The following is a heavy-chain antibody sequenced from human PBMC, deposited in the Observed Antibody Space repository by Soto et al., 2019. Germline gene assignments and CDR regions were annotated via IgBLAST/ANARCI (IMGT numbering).Heavy chain of an antibody. D-gene: IGHD2-8*02. CDR2: INAGNGNT. Sequence: ASVKVSCKSSGYTFTSYAMHWVRQAPGQRLERMGWINAGNGNTKYSQKFQGRVTITRDTSISTAYMELSSLRSEDTAVYYCVLVHGYSYLDVWGKGTTVTVSS. J-gene: IGHJ6*03. V-gene: IGHV1-3*01. CDR3: VLVHGYSYLDV. CDR1: GYTFTSYA.